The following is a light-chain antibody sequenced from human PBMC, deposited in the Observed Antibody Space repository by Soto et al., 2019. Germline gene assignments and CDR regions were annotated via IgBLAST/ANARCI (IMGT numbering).Light chain of an antibody. CDR3: SSYTRTKTLR. Sequence: QSALTQPASVSGSPGQSITISCTGTSSDVGGYNYVSWYQQHSGKAPKLMIYEVTNRPSGVSNRFSGSKSGNTASLTISGLQAEDEAEYYCSSYTRTKTLRFGGGTKVTVL. J-gene: IGLJ3*02. V-gene: IGLV2-14*01. CDR2: EVT. CDR1: SSDVGGYNY.